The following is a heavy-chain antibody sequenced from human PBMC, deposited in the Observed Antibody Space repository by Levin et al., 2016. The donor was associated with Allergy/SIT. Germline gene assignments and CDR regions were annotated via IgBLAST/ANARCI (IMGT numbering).Heavy chain of an antibody. D-gene: IGHD3-9*01. CDR2: IDPSDSYT. CDR3: ARRDSYYDILTGYYP. V-gene: IGHV5-10-1*01. Sequence: VRQMPGKGLEWMGRIDPSDSYTNYSPSFQGHVTISADKSISTAYLQWSSLKASDTAMYYCARRDSYYDILTGYYPWGQGTLVTVSS. J-gene: IGHJ5*02.